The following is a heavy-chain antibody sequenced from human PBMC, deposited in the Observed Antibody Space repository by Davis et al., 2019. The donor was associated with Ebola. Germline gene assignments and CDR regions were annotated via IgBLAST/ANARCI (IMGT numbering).Heavy chain of an antibody. D-gene: IGHD3-22*01. Sequence: GGSLRLSCTTSGFTFGDYAMTWVRQAPGKGLEWVGFIRSKRYDGTTQYAASMKGRFTILRDDSKSIAYLQINSLKTEDTAVYYCTRVKDNGGYYYGAMGSWGQGTLVTVSS. J-gene: IGHJ5*02. CDR3: TRVKDNGGYYYGAMGS. V-gene: IGHV3-49*04. CDR1: GFTFGDYA. CDR2: IRSKRYDGTT.